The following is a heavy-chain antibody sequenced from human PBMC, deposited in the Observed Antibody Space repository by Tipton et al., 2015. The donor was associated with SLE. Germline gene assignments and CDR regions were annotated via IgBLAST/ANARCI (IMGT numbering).Heavy chain of an antibody. CDR1: GFTFSAYW. V-gene: IGHV3-7*01. CDR3: AGGSGWGFDY. Sequence: SLRLSCAASGFTFSAYWLNWVRQAPGKGLAWVANIKDDGSERYYVDSVKGRFTISGDNAKNSADLQMNNLRGEDTAVYYCAGGSGWGFDYWGQGTLVTATS. D-gene: IGHD6-19*01. J-gene: IGHJ4*02. CDR2: IKDDGSER.